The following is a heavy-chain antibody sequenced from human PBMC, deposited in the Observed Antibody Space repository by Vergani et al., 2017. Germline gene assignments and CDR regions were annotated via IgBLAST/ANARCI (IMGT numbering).Heavy chain of an antibody. V-gene: IGHV1-69*05. J-gene: IGHJ4*02. CDR2: IITFFGTT. D-gene: IGHD3-9*01. Sequence: QVQLVQSGAEVKKPGSSVKVSCKASGGPFKNSAFSWVRQVPGQGLEWMGRIITFFGTTDDAQKFQGRFTMTRDTSTSTVYMELSSLRSEDTAIYYCARGDYGILTGYRYWGQGTLVTVSA. CDR1: GGPFKNSA. CDR3: ARGDYGILTGYRY.